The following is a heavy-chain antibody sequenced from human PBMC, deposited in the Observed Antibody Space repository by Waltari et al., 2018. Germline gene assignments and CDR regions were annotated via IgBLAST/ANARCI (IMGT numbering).Heavy chain of an antibody. CDR2: INPNSGGT. J-gene: IGHJ4*02. CDR3: ARGTSVGGSLFGVGV. Sequence: QVQLVQSGAEVKKPGASVKVSCKASGYAFTGYYMHWVRQAPGQGLEWMGLINPNSGGTNYAQKFQGRVTMTRDTSISTAYMELSRLRSDDTAVFYCARGTSVGGSLFGVGVWGQGTLVTVSS. D-gene: IGHD3-3*02. V-gene: IGHV1-2*02. CDR1: GYAFTGYY.